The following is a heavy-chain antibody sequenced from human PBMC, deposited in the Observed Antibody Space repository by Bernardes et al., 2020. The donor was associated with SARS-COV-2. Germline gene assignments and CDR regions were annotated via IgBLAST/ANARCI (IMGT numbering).Heavy chain of an antibody. J-gene: IGHJ4*02. Sequence: GASLKISCKDSQYTFTNYWIGWVRPMPGKGLELMGIIYPRDSDTRYSPTFQGQVTISADKSISTAYLQWSSLKASDTAMYYCARLPSLVRGIYFDYWGQGTLVTVSS. CDR1: QYTFTNYW. D-gene: IGHD3-10*01. V-gene: IGHV5-51*01. CDR2: IYPRDSDT. CDR3: ARLPSLVRGIYFDY.